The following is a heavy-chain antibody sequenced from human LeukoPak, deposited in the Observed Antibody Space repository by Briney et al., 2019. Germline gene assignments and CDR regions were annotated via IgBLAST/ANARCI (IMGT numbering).Heavy chain of an antibody. J-gene: IGHJ4*02. CDR1: GYSISSGYY. CDR2: IYHSGST. CDR3: AKGTSSGWYYFDY. Sequence: SETLSLTCTVSGYSISSGYYWGWIRQPPGKGLEWIGSIYHSGSTYYNPSLKSRVTISVDTSKNQFSLKLDSVTAADTAVYYCAKGTSSGWYYFDYWGQGALVTVSS. V-gene: IGHV4-38-2*02. D-gene: IGHD6-19*01.